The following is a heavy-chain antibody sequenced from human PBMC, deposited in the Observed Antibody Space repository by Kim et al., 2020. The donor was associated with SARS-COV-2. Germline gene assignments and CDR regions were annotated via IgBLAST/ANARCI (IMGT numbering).Heavy chain of an antibody. J-gene: IGHJ4*02. D-gene: IGHD3-10*01. Sequence: SETLSLTCTVSGGSISSSYYYWGWIRQPPGKGLEWIGSIYYSGGTYYNPSLESRVTISVDTSKNQFSLKLSSVTAADTAIYYCARIPTTERWFGESLTSVYFDYWGQGTLVTVSS. V-gene: IGHV4-39*01. CDR3: ARIPTTERWFGESLTSVYFDY. CDR2: IYYSGGT. CDR1: GGSISSSYYY.